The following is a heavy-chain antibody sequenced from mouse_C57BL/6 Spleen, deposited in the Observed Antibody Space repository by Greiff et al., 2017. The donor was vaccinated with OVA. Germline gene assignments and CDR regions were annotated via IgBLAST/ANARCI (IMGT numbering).Heavy chain of an antibody. CDR1: GFTFSDYG. D-gene: IGHD1-1*01. CDR3: ARCGSSHFDY. Sequence: EVKLMESGGGLVKPGGSLKLSCAASGFTFSDYGMHWVRQAPEKGLEWVAYISSGSSTIYYADTVKGRFTISRDNAKNTLFLQLNSLRSEDTTMYYCARCGSSHFDYWGQGTTLTVSS. V-gene: IGHV5-17*01. CDR2: ISSGSSTI. J-gene: IGHJ2*01.